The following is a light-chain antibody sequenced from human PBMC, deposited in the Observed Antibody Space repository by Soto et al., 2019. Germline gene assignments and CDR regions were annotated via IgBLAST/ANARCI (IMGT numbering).Light chain of an antibody. CDR2: DTT. V-gene: IGLV7-46*01. CDR3: LRSYSAARV. Sequence: QAVVTQEPSLTVSPGGTVTLTCGSNTGAVTSIHWPYWFQQRPGKAPRTLIYDTTIKHSWTPARFSGSLLGGKAALTLSGAQHDDEADYSCLRSYSAARVFGGGTKLTVL. J-gene: IGLJ2*01. CDR1: TGAVTSIHW.